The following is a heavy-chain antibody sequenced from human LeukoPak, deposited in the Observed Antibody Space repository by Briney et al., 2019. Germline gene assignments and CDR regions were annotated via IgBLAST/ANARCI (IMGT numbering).Heavy chain of an antibody. V-gene: IGHV3-15*01. D-gene: IGHD1-26*01. CDR1: GFTFSNAW. CDR3: TTEGGATTWYNWFDP. J-gene: IGHJ5*02. Sequence: GGSLRPSCAASGFTFSNAWMSWVRQAPGKGLEWVGRIKSKTDGGTTDYAAPVKGRFTISRDDSKNTLYLQMNSLKTEDTAVYYCTTEGGATTWYNWFDPWGQGTLVTVSS. CDR2: IKSKTDGGTT.